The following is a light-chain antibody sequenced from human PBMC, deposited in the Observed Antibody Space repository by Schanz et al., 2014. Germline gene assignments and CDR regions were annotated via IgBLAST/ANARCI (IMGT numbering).Light chain of an antibody. CDR1: HISSS. CDR2: GAS. CDR3: QQYGSSPST. V-gene: IGKV3-20*01. Sequence: EIVLTQSPATLSLSPGERATLSCRASHISSSLAWYQQKPGQAPRLLIYGASSRATGIPDRFSGSGSGTDFTLTINRLEPEDFAVYYCQQYGSSPSTFGQGTKLEIK. J-gene: IGKJ2*01.